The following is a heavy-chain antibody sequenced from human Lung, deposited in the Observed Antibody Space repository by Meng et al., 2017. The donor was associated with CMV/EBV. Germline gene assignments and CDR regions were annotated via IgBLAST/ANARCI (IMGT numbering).Heavy chain of an antibody. CDR1: GFTFRNYG. CDR3: ARGLKAAAGTREYYYGMDV. V-gene: IGHV3-30*03. CDR2: ISYDGSKE. D-gene: IGHD6-13*01. J-gene: IGHJ6*01. Sequence: SCAASGFTFRNYGIHWVRQAPGKGLEWLAVISYDGSKEYYADSVKGRFTISRDNSKNTLELQMNSLRVEDTAVYFCARGLKAAAGTREYYYGMDVWXQGNXVNGAS.